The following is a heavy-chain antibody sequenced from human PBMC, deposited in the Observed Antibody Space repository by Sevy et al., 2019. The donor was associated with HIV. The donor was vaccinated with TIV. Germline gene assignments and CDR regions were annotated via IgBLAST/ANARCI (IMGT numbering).Heavy chain of an antibody. CDR2: IYPGDSDT. CDR1: GYSFTSYW. Sequence: GESPKISCKGSGYSFTSYWIGWVRQMPGKGLEWMGIIYPGDSDTRYSPSFQGQVTISADKSISTAYLQWSSLKASDTAMYYCARHWVYSSSSRGGGHDAFDIWGQGTMVTVSS. J-gene: IGHJ3*02. D-gene: IGHD6-6*01. CDR3: ARHWVYSSSSRGGGHDAFDI. V-gene: IGHV5-51*01.